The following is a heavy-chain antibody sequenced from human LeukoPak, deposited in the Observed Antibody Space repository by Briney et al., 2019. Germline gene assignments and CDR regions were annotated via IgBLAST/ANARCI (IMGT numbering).Heavy chain of an antibody. J-gene: IGHJ3*01. Sequence: GGTLRLSCAASGFDFSAYAMTWVRQAPGKGLEWVATVSGSGYRKYYAAPVKGRLPISRDNAKKTIFVQMHSLRDEDTAQYFCAKGGAALTDAPHGDVVTTTLDGFDLWGQGAMVTVSS. CDR1: GFDFSAYA. V-gene: IGHV3-23*01. CDR3: AKGGAALTDAPHGDVVTTTLDGFDL. CDR2: VSGSGYRK. D-gene: IGHD2-21*02.